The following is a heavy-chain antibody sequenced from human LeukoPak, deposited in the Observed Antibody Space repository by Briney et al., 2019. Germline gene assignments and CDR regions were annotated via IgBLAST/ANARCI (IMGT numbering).Heavy chain of an antibody. V-gene: IGHV4-4*07. J-gene: IGHJ2*01. Sequence: SETLSLTCTVSGGPISSYYWRWLRQPAGKGLEWIGRIYTSGSTNHTPSLKSRVTMPVDTSKNQFSLKLSSVTGAGRAVYYCARPTAEGNWYFDLGGGGTLATVPS. CDR3: ARPTAEGNWYFDL. CDR2: IYTSGST. CDR1: GGPISSYY. D-gene: IGHD6-19*01.